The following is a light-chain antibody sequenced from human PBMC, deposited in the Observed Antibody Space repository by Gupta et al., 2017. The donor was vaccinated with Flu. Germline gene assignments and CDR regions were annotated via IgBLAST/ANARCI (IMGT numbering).Light chain of an antibody. CDR1: SSIGVGFD. CDR2: GSD. V-gene: IGLV1-40*01. CDR3: QSFDSSWGGYV. J-gene: IGLJ1*01. Sequence: SSIGVGFDVRWYQCLQGTAHKLFIYGSDNRPSGTPARFSGYKSGTSASLAIAGAQVEDEAEEYCQSFDSSWGGYVFATGTKVTVV.